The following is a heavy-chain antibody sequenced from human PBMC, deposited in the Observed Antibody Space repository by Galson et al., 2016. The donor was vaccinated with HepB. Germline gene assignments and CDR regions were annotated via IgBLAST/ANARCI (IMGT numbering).Heavy chain of an antibody. D-gene: IGHD6-19*01. CDR2: ISVSGGTK. J-gene: IGHJ4*02. V-gene: IGHV3-23*01. CDR3: ARAEIGGWKFDY. Sequence: SLRLSCAVSKFTFSNYTMSWVRQAPGKGLEWVSTISVSGGTKLYADSVKDRFTITRDNSKNTVYLQMNSLRADDTAVYYCARAEIGGWKFDYWGQGTLVTVSS. CDR1: KFTFSNYT.